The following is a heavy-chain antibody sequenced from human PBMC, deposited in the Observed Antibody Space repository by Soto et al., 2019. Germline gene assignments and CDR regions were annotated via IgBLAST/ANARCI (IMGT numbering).Heavy chain of an antibody. CDR1: GFDFNSYA. CDR3: ATEFRYLDSFTRRDY. CDR2: ITSGGST. V-gene: IGHV3-23*01. J-gene: IGHJ4*02. Sequence: EVQLLESGGGLVQPGGSLRLSCAASGFDFNSYAMNWVRQAPGKGLEWLSAITSGGSTYYAGSLRGRFTISRVNSRNTVFLQMDNLRDDDTAVYYCATEFRYLDSFTRRDYWGQGTLLTVSS. D-gene: IGHD3-3*01.